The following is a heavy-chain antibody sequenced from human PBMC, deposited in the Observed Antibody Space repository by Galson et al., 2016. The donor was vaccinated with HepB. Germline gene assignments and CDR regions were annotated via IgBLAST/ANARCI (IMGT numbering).Heavy chain of an antibody. D-gene: IGHD3-22*01. CDR3: AKDFGGYHDNSGYVYFQH. CDR1: GFTFNDHA. Sequence: SLRLSCAASGFTFNDHAMHWVRQAPGKGLEWVSGISWNSGDIGYADSVKGRFTISRDNAKNSLYLQMNSLRAEDTALYYCAKDFGGYHDNSGYVYFQHWGQGTLVSVSS. J-gene: IGHJ1*01. CDR2: ISWNSGDI. V-gene: IGHV3-9*01.